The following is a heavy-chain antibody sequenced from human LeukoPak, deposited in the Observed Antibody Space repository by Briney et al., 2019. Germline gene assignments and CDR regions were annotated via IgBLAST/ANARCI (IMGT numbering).Heavy chain of an antibody. CDR3: ARESGTGIGWLDP. CDR1: GGSFSGYY. V-gene: IGHV4-34*01. Sequence: SETLSLTCAVYGGSFSGYYWSWIRQPPGKGLEWIGEINHSGSTNYNPSLKSRVTISVDTSKNQFSLKLSSVTDADTAVYYCARESGTGIGWLDPWGQGTLVTVSS. J-gene: IGHJ5*02. D-gene: IGHD1-26*01. CDR2: INHSGST.